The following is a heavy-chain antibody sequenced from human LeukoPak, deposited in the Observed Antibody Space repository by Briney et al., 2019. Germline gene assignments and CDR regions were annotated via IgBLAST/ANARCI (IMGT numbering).Heavy chain of an antibody. J-gene: IGHJ4*02. V-gene: IGHV4-39*01. D-gene: IGHD1-14*01. CDR3: ARVYRTGLSDY. CDR1: GGSISSSNYN. CDR2: IYYSGRT. Sequence: SETPSLTCSVSGGSISSSNYNGGWVRQPPGKGLEWIGSIYYSGRTYFNASLKSRATISVDTSKNQFSLKLRSVTAADTAVYYCARVYRTGLSDYWGQGTLVTVSS.